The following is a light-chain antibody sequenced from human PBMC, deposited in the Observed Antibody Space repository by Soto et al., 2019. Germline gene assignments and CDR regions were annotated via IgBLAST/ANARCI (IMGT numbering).Light chain of an antibody. J-gene: IGLJ1*01. V-gene: IGLV2-8*01. CDR2: EVN. CDR1: SSDAGGYNY. CDR3: SSYAGSSNV. Sequence: QSVLTQPPSASGSPGQSVAISCTGTSSDAGGYNYVSWYQQHPGKAPKLMIYEVNNRPSGVPDRFSGSKSGNTASLTVSGLQAEDEADYYCSSYAGSSNVFGTGTKVTVL.